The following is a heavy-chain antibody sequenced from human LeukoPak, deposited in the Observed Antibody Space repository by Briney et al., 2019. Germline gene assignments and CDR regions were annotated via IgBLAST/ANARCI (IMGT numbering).Heavy chain of an antibody. V-gene: IGHV3-30-3*01. D-gene: IGHD3-16*01. CDR3: ARGAPPDY. CDR2: ISYDGSNK. CDR1: GFLFSTYA. Sequence: GGSLRLSCAASGFLFSTYAMYWVRQAPGKGLEWVAVISYDGSNKYYADSVKGRFTISRDNSKNTLYLQMNTLRTEDTAVIYCARGAPPDYWGQGTLVTVSS. J-gene: IGHJ4*02.